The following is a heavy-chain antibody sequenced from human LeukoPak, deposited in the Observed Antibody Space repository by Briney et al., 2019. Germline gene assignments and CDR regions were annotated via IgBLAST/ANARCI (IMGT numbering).Heavy chain of an antibody. D-gene: IGHD1-26*01. Sequence: PGGSLRLSCAASGFTFNTYTMNWVRQAPGKGLEWVSSISSGTSYIYYADSVKGRFTISRDNAKNSLYLQMNSLRAEDTAVYYCARGRLGATEGLFDYWGQGTLVTVSS. CDR2: ISSGTSYI. J-gene: IGHJ4*02. CDR3: ARGRLGATEGLFDY. CDR1: GFTFNTYT. V-gene: IGHV3-21*01.